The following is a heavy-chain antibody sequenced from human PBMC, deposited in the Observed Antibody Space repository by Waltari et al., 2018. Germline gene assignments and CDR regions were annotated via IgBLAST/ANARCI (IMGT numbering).Heavy chain of an antibody. J-gene: IGHJ6*02. CDR2: IYSGGST. Sequence: EVQLVESGGGLIQPGGSLRLSCAASGFTVSSNYMSWVRQAPGKGLEWVSVIYSGGSTYYADSVKGRFTISRDNSKNMLYLQMNSLRADDTAVYYCARALLYYYYGMDVWGQGTTVTVSS. CDR1: GFTVSSNY. CDR3: ARALLYYYYGMDV. V-gene: IGHV3-53*01.